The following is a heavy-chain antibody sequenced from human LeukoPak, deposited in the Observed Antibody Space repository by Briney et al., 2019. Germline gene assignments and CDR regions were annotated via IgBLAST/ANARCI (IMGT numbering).Heavy chain of an antibody. CDR1: GSTTSRNF. D-gene: IGHD1-26*01. J-gene: IGHJ4*02. Sequence: GGSLRLSCAVSGSTTSRNFMSWVRQTPEKGLEWVANIDQDGSEKNYVDSVKGRFTISRDNAKNSLFLQMNSLRAEDTAIYYCASGAGWESGYWGQGTLVTVSS. CDR3: ASGAGWESGY. V-gene: IGHV3-7*01. CDR2: IDQDGSEK.